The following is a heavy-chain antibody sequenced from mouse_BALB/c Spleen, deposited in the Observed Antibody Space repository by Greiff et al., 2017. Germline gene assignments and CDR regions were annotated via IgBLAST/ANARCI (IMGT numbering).Heavy chain of an antibody. V-gene: IGHV1S135*01. D-gene: IGHD2-3*01. CDR3: ARDGPTGYYAMDY. J-gene: IGHJ4*01. Sequence: VQLKESGPELVKPGASVKVSCKASGYAFTSYNMYWVKQSHGKSLEWIGYIDPYNGGTSYNQKFKGKATLTVDKSSSTAYMHLNSLTSEDSAVYYCARDGPTGYYAMDYWGQGTSVTVSS. CDR2: IDPYNGGT. CDR1: GYAFTSYN.